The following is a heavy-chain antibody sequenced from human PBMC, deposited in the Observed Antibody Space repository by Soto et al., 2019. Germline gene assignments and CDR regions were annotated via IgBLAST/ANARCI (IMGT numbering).Heavy chain of an antibody. J-gene: IGHJ4*02. D-gene: IGHD6-19*01. CDR2: VYYTGST. Sequence: LSLTCSVSGGSISGSYWSWIRQSPGKGLEWLGYVYYTGSTNYSPSLRSRISISVDTSKNEFSLRLSSVTAADTAVYFCARSVAVPGAHIDYWGQGXQVTVYS. V-gene: IGHV4-59*01. CDR1: GGSISGSY. CDR3: ARSVAVPGAHIDY.